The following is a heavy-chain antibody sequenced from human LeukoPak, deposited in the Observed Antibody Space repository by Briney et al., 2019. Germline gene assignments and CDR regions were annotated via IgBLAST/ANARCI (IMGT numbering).Heavy chain of an antibody. Sequence: ASVKVSCKAFGYTFTSYDMDWVRQAPGQGLGWMGWINTNTGNPTYAQGFTGRFVFSLDTSVSTAYLQISSLKAEDTAVYYCARDQRYCGGDCYDAFDIWGQGTMVTVSS. CDR2: INTNTGNP. D-gene: IGHD2-21*02. J-gene: IGHJ3*02. CDR1: GYTFTSYD. V-gene: IGHV7-4-1*02. CDR3: ARDQRYCGGDCYDAFDI.